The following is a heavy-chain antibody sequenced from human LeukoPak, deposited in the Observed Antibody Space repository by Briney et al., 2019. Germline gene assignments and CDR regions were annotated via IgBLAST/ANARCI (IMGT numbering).Heavy chain of an antibody. Sequence: ASVKVSCKASGYTFTGYYMHWVRQAPGQGLEWMGWINPNSGGTNYAQKFQGWVTMTRDTSISTAYMELSRLRSDDTAVYYCARGQGGYCSGGSCYSGWFDPWGQGTLVTVSS. CDR3: ARGQGGYCSGGSCYSGWFDP. D-gene: IGHD2-15*01. CDR1: GYTFTGYY. J-gene: IGHJ5*02. V-gene: IGHV1-2*04. CDR2: INPNSGGT.